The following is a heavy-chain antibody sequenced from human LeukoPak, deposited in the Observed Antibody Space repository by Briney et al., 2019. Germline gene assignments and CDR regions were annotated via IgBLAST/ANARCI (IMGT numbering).Heavy chain of an antibody. CDR1: GFTFSGFY. J-gene: IGHJ3*01. Sequence: GGSLRLSCVAYGFTFSGFYIHWIRPAPGKGLVWVSHINWDGSVTTYADSVRGRFTISRDNAKNTLYLQMDSLRAEDTAVYYCSRGGYSHAFDVWGPGTMVTVSS. CDR2: INWDGSVT. V-gene: IGHV3-74*01. D-gene: IGHD2-15*01. CDR3: SRGGYSHAFDV.